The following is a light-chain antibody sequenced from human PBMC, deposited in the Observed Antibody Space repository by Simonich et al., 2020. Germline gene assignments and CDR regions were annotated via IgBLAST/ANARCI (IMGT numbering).Light chain of an antibody. J-gene: IGKJ2*01. V-gene: IGKV1-5*03. CDR2: KAS. CDR1: QSISIW. Sequence: DIQMTQSPSTLSASVGDRVTITCRASQSISIWLAWYQQKPGKAPKLLIYKASSLESGVPSRFSGSGSGTEFTLTIRSLQPDDFATYYCQQYNSYSHTFGQGTKLEIK. CDR3: QQYNSYSHT.